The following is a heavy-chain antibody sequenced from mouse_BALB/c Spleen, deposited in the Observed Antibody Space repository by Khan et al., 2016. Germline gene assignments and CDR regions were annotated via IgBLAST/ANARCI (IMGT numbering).Heavy chain of an antibody. CDR2: INPDSSTI. V-gene: IGHV4-1*02. D-gene: IGHD1-2*01. J-gene: IGHJ2*01. CDR1: GFDFSRYW. CDR3: ARLHYYGYMNY. Sequence: EVQLVESGGGLVQPGGSLKLSCAASGFDFSRYWMSWVRQAPGKGLEWIGEINPDSSTINYTPSLKDKFIISRDNAKNTLYLQMSEVRSEDTALYYCARLHYYGYMNYWGQGTTLTVSS.